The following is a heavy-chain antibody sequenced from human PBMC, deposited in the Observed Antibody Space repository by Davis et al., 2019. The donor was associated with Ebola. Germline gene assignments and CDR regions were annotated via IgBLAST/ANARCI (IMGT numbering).Heavy chain of an antibody. Sequence: PGGSLRLSCAASGFTFTNYAMSWVRQAPGKGLEWVSSITNTGGSTYYADSVKGRFTISRDNSKSTLYLQMSSLRVEDTAVYYCAKRLSAWYFDYWGQGTLVTVSS. CDR2: ITNTGGST. CDR3: AKRLSAWYFDY. V-gene: IGHV3-23*01. J-gene: IGHJ4*02. CDR1: GFTFTNYA. D-gene: IGHD6-19*01.